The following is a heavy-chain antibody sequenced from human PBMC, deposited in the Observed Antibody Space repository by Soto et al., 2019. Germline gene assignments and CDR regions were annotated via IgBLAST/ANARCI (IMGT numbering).Heavy chain of an antibody. V-gene: IGHV3-13*01. Sequence: EVQLVESGGNLVQPGGSLRLSCEASGFTFSGFDMHWVRQPTGKGLEWVSTIGTAGDTYYAVSVKGRFTISRDNAKNSLSLQMNSLRAGDTAVYFCARGQEVGAHFFDSWGQGTQVNVSS. D-gene: IGHD2-15*01. CDR1: GFTFSGFD. CDR3: ARGQEVGAHFFDS. J-gene: IGHJ4*02. CDR2: IGTAGDT.